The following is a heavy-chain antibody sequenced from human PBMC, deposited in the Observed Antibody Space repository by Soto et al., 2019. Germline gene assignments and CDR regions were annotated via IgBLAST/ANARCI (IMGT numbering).Heavy chain of an antibody. V-gene: IGHV3-7*04. J-gene: IGHJ4*02. Sequence: GGSLRLSCAASGFTFSSYWMSWVRQAPGKGLEWVANIKQDGSEKYYVDSVKGRFTISRDNAKNSLYLQMNSLRAEDTAVYYCARGIFGVVADYYFDYWGQGTLVTVSS. CDR1: GFTFSSYW. CDR2: IKQDGSEK. CDR3: ARGIFGVVADYYFDY. D-gene: IGHD3-3*01.